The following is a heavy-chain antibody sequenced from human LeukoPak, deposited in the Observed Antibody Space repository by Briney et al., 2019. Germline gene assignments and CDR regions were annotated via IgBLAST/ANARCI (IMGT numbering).Heavy chain of an antibody. Sequence: PGGSLRLSCATSGFSFGNSWMSWVRQAPGKGLEWVSSISSSSSYIYYADSVKGRFTISRDNAKNSLYLQMNSLRAEDTAVYYCARGAAAAGLYWGQGTLVTVSS. D-gene: IGHD6-13*01. J-gene: IGHJ4*02. CDR3: ARGAAAAGLY. CDR1: GFSFGNSW. CDR2: ISSSSSYI. V-gene: IGHV3-21*01.